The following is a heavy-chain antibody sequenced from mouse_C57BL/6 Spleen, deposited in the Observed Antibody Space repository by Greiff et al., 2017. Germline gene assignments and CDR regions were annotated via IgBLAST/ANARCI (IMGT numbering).Heavy chain of an antibody. CDR1: GFTFSDYG. CDR3: ALYGKDAMDY. D-gene: IGHD2-10*02. J-gene: IGHJ4*01. V-gene: IGHV5-17*01. Sequence: EVQLVESGGGLVKPGGSLKLSCAASGFTFSDYGMHWVRQAPEKGLGWVAYISSGSSTIYYADTVKGRFTISRDNAKNTLFLQMTSLRSEDTAMYYCALYGKDAMDYWGQGTSVTVSS. CDR2: ISSGSSTI.